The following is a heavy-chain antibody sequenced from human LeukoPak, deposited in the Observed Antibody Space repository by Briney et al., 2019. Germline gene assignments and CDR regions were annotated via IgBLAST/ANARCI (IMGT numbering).Heavy chain of an antibody. CDR3: AREGLRNVHNPLGY. D-gene: IGHD5-24*01. CDR2: IKQSERT. V-gene: IGHV4-34*01. J-gene: IGHJ4*02. CDR1: GGSLSGYY. Sequence: SETLSLTCAVYGGSLSGYYWTWVRQPPGKGLEWIGEIKQSERTNYNPSLKSRVTISIDTSKNQFSLKLTSVAAADTAVYYCAREGLRNVHNPLGYWGQGTLVTVPS.